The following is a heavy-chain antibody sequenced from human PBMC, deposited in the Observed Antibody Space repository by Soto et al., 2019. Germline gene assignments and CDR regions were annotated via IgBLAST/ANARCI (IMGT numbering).Heavy chain of an antibody. CDR3: VRGVITPAGPNWFDP. V-gene: IGHV3-48*02. Sequence: GGSLRLSCTASGFTFSRYTMNWVRRAPGKGLEWISYISSSSNTIYYADSVKGRFSISRDNAENSLYLQMNSLRDEDTAVYFCVRGVITPAGPNWFDPWGQGTLVTVSS. D-gene: IGHD6-13*01. CDR2: ISSSSNTI. J-gene: IGHJ5*02. CDR1: GFTFSRYT.